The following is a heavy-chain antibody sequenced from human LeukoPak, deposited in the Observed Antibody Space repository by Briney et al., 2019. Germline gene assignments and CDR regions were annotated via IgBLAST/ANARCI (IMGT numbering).Heavy chain of an antibody. J-gene: IGHJ3*02. V-gene: IGHV1-69*05. Sequence: SVKVSCKASGGTFSSYAISWVRQAPGQGLEWMGGIIPIFGTANYAQKFQGRVTITTDESTSTAYMELSSLRSEDTAVYYCARERSGWPQFLQTERRAFDIWGQGTMVTVSS. D-gene: IGHD5-24*01. CDR1: GGTFSSYA. CDR2: IIPIFGTA. CDR3: ARERSGWPQFLQTERRAFDI.